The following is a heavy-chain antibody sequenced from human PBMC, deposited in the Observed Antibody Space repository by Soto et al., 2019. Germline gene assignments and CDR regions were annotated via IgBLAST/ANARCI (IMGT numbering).Heavy chain of an antibody. D-gene: IGHD3-22*01. CDR2: IYYSGST. Sequence: PSATLSLTCTVSGGSVSSGSYYWSWIRQPPGKGLEWIGYIYYSGSTNYNPSLKSRVTISVDTSKNQFSLKLSSVTAADTAVYYCARVRRYDYYDSSGYYYDYWGQGTLVTVSS. CDR3: ARVRRYDYYDSSGYYYDY. J-gene: IGHJ4*02. CDR1: GGSVSSGSYY. V-gene: IGHV4-61*01.